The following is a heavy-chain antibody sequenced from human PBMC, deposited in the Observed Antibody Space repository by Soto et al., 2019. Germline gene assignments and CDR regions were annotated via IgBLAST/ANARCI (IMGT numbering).Heavy chain of an antibody. J-gene: IGHJ6*02. Sequence: ASVKVSWKASGYSITSYAMHWVRQAPGQRLEWMGWINAGNGNTKYSQKFQGRVTITRDTSASTAYMELSSLRSEDTAVYYCASEEWFHYGMDVWGQGTTVTVSS. D-gene: IGHD3-3*01. V-gene: IGHV1-3*01. CDR2: INAGNGNT. CDR1: GYSITSYA. CDR3: ASEEWFHYGMDV.